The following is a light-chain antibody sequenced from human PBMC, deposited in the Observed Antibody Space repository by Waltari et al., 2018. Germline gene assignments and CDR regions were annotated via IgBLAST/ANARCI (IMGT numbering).Light chain of an antibody. Sequence: EIVMTQSPATLSVSPGERATLSCRASQSISTNLAWYQQKPGQAPRLLIYGASNRATGFPARFSGSGFGTEFTLTISGLRSEDFAVYYCQHYHNWPPITFGQGTRLEIK. CDR1: QSISTN. CDR3: QHYHNWPPIT. CDR2: GAS. V-gene: IGKV3-15*01. J-gene: IGKJ5*01.